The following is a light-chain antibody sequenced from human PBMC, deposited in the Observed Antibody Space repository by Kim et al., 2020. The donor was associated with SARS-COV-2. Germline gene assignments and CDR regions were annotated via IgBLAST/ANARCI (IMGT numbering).Light chain of an antibody. Sequence: FPGERVTLSCRASESIKSDLAWYQQKLGQAPRLLIYGASTRATGIPARFSGSGSGTEFTLTITSLQSEDFAVYYCQQYNNWPPWTFGQGTKVDIK. V-gene: IGKV3-15*01. CDR2: GAS. J-gene: IGKJ1*01. CDR3: QQYNNWPPWT. CDR1: ESIKSD.